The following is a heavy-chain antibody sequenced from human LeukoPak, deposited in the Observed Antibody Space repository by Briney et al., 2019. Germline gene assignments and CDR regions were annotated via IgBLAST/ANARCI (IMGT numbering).Heavy chain of an antibody. CDR1: GGSIRGYY. V-gene: IGHV4-59*08. Sequence: SETLSLTCTVSGGSIRGYYWSWIRQPPGKGLEWIGYIYYSGNTNYNPSLQSRVTISVDTSKNQFSLNLTSVTAADTAVYYCARYGSGTYPRFDYWGQGILVTVSS. CDR2: IYYSGNT. CDR3: ARYGSGTYPRFDY. D-gene: IGHD3-10*01. J-gene: IGHJ4*02.